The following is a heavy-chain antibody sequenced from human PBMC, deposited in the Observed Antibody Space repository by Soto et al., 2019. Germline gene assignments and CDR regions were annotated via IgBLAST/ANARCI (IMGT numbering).Heavy chain of an antibody. J-gene: IGHJ2*01. Sequence: QVQLVQSGAEVKKPGSSVTVSCKASGGTFSSYTISWVRQAPGQGLEWMGGIIPIFGTANYAQKFQGRVTIIAYESTSTAYMALSSLRSEDTAVYYCARGNHRWLQLWYFDLWGRGTLVTVSS. D-gene: IGHD5-12*01. CDR1: GGTFSSYT. CDR2: IIPIFGTA. CDR3: ARGNHRWLQLWYFDL. V-gene: IGHV1-69*12.